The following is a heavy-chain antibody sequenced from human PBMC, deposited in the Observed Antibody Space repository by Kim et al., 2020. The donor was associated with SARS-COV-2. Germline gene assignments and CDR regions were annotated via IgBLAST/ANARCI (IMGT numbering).Heavy chain of an antibody. V-gene: IGHV3-64*01. Sequence: GGSLRLSCAASGFTFSSYAMHWVRQAPGKGLEYVSAISSNGGSTYYANSVKGRFTISRDNSKNTLYLQMGSLRAEDMAVYYCARGGYYDSSGQKAFDIWGQGTMVTVSS. CDR3: ARGGYYDSSGQKAFDI. CDR2: ISSNGGST. J-gene: IGHJ3*02. D-gene: IGHD3-22*01. CDR1: GFTFSSYA.